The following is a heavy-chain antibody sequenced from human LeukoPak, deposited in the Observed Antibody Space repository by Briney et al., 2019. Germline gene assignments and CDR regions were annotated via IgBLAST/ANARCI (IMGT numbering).Heavy chain of an antibody. CDR2: IRSKAYGGTT. CDR3: TSGHNDYGDYPDY. CDR1: GFTFGDYA. V-gene: IGHV3-49*03. D-gene: IGHD4-17*01. Sequence: GGSLRLSCTASGFTFGDYAMSWFRQAPGKGVEGGGFIRSKAYGGTTEYAASVKGRFSISRDDSKSIAYLQMNSLKTEDTAVYYCTSGHNDYGDYPDYWGQGTLVTVSS. J-gene: IGHJ4*02.